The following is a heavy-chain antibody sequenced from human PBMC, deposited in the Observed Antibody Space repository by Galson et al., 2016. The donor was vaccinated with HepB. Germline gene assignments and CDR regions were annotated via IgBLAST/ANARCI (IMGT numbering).Heavy chain of an antibody. CDR1: GFIFRTYA. Sequence: LRLSCAASGFIFRTYAMHWVRQAPGKGLEYVSGISSKGSSTYYADSVKGRFSISRDNSKNTLYLQMSSLRAEDTAVYYCVKVGTTGDVFYYMDVWGKGTTVTVSS. D-gene: IGHD1-7*01. CDR3: VKVGTTGDVFYYMDV. CDR2: ISSKGSST. J-gene: IGHJ6*03. V-gene: IGHV3-64D*06.